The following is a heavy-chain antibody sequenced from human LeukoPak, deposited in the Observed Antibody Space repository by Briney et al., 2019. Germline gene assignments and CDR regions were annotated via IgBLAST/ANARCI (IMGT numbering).Heavy chain of an antibody. J-gene: IGHJ5*02. CDR1: GGSISSGDYY. D-gene: IGHD2-2*02. Sequence: SQTLSLTCTVSGGSISSGDYYWSWIRQHPGKGLEWIGYIYYSGSTYYNPSLKSRVTISVDTSKNQFSLKLSSVTAADTAVYYCARDRVCSSTSCYMTNWFDPWGQGTLVTVSS. CDR2: IYYSGST. CDR3: ARDRVCSSTSCYMTNWFDP. V-gene: IGHV4-31*03.